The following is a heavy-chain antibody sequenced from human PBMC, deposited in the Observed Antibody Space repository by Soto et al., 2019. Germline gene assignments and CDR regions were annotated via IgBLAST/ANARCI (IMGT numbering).Heavy chain of an antibody. Sequence: QVQLQESGPGLVKPSQTLSLTCTVSGGSISSGGYYWSWIRQHPGKGLEWIGYIYYSKSTYYNPTLKSRFTISLDTSKNQFSLELTSATAADTAVCYCARRVFPWGQGTLVTVSS. CDR3: ARRVFP. CDR1: GGSISSGGYY. V-gene: IGHV4-31*03. J-gene: IGHJ5*02. CDR2: IYYSKST. D-gene: IGHD2-8*01.